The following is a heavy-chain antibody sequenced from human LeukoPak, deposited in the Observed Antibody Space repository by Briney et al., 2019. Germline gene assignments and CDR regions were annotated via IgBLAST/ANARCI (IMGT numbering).Heavy chain of an antibody. CDR1: GGSISSSYYY. V-gene: IGHV4-39*01. D-gene: IGHD3-10*01. CDR3: ARGPIYGSGSYYNPTSIYYFDY. Sequence: SETLSLTCTVSGGSISSSYYYWGWIRQPPGKGLEWIGSIYYSGSTYYNPSLKSRVTISVDTSKNQFSLKLRSVTAADTAVYYCARGPIYGSGSYYNPTSIYYFDYWGQGTLVTVSS. CDR2: IYYSGST. J-gene: IGHJ4*02.